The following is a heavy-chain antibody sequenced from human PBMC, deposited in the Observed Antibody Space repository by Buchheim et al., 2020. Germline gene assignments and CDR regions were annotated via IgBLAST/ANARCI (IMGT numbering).Heavy chain of an antibody. Sequence: EVQLVESGGGLVQPGGSLRLSCTASEFTLTPFWVRWVRQAPGKGLEWVATIDPDGSQTYYLDSVEGRFTISRDNAKNPVWLQLNSLRAEDTAIYYCARTLRSTKGMDVWGQGTT. V-gene: IGHV3-7*03. CDR3: ARTLRSTKGMDV. CDR2: IDPDGSQT. J-gene: IGHJ6*02. CDR1: EFTLTPFW. D-gene: IGHD2-21*02.